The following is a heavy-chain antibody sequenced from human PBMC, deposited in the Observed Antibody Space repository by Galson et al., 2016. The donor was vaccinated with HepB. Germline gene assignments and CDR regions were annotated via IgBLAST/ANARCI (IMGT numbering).Heavy chain of an antibody. Sequence: SLRLSCAASGFTFSDYWIHWVRQAPGKGLVWVSRIKGDGVYIAYADSVKGRFTISRDNAKNTVYLQMNSLRDEDTAVYYCARDMVEKSWYGGGPFDAWGQGSLVTVSS. V-gene: IGHV3-74*01. CDR2: IKGDGVYI. J-gene: IGHJ4*02. CDR1: GFTFSDYW. D-gene: IGHD3-10*01. CDR3: ARDMVEKSWYGGGPFDA.